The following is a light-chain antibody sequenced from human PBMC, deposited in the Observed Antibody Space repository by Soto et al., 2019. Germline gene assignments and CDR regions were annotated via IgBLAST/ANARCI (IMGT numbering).Light chain of an antibody. CDR3: QQYNSYSRST. Sequence: GDIVTITCRASQSISSWLAWYQQKPGKDPKLLIYDASSLESGVTSRFSGSGSGTEFTLTISSLQPDDFATYYCQQYNSYSRSTFGQGTKVDIK. CDR1: QSISSW. J-gene: IGKJ2*01. V-gene: IGKV1-5*01. CDR2: DAS.